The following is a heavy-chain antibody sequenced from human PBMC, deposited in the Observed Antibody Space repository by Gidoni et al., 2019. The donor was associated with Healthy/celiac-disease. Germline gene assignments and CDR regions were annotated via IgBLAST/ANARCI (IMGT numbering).Heavy chain of an antibody. CDR3: ARKGPFDILTGYYYWYFDL. Sequence: QVQLQESGPGLVKPSETLSLTCTVSGGSISSYYWSWLRQPPGKGLEWIGYIYYSGSTNYNPSLKSRVTISVDTSKNQFSLKLSSVTAADTAVYYCARKGPFDILTGYYYWYFDLWGRGTLVTVSS. V-gene: IGHV4-59*01. CDR1: GGSISSYY. D-gene: IGHD3-9*01. CDR2: IYYSGST. J-gene: IGHJ2*01.